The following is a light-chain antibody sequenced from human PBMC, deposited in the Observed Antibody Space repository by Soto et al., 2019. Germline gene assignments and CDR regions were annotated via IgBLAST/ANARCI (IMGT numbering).Light chain of an antibody. CDR1: QRITSW. V-gene: IGKV1-5*03. CDR3: QQYYSNPWT. Sequence: DIQMTQSPSTLSASVGDRVTITCRASQRITSWLAWYQQKPGKAPKLLMYKASSLESGVPSRFSGSGSGTEFTRTISSRQPDDFATYSCQQYYSNPWTFGEGNNVEIK. CDR2: KAS. J-gene: IGKJ1*01.